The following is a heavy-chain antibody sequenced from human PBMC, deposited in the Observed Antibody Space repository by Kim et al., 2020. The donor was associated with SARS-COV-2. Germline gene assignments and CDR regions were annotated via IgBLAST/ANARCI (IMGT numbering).Heavy chain of an antibody. CDR1: GGTFSSYA. CDR2: IIPIFGTA. Sequence: SVKVSCKASGGTFSSYAISWVRQAPGQGLEWMGGIIPIFGTANYAQKFQGRVTITADESTSTAYMELSSLRSEDTAVYYCAREGVRWFGELSPTNWFDPWGQGTLVTVSS. V-gene: IGHV1-69*13. CDR3: AREGVRWFGELSPTNWFDP. D-gene: IGHD3-10*01. J-gene: IGHJ5*02.